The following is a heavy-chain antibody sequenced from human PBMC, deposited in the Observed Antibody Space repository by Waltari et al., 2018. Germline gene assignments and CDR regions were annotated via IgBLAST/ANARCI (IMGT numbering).Heavy chain of an antibody. J-gene: IGHJ4*02. D-gene: IGHD1-26*01. CDR2: IIPIFGTA. V-gene: IGHV1-69*05. CDR1: GGTFSSYA. CDR3: AREAAGATPFDY. Sequence: VQLVQSGAEVKKPGSSVKVSCKASGGTFSSYAISWVRQAPGQGLEWMGGIIPIFGTANYAQKFQGRVTMTRNTSISTAYMELSSLRSEDTAVYYCAREAAGATPFDYWGQGTLVTVSS.